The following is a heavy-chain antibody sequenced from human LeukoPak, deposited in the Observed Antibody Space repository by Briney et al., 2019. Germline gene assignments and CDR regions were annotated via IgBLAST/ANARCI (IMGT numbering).Heavy chain of an antibody. CDR1: GYTFIGHY. CDR3: ARDFYYYGSGTFMDV. CDR2: INPNDGAT. Sequence: VASVKVSCKASGYTFIGHYMHWVRQAPGQGLEWMGWINPNDGATNYAQTFQGRVTMTRDTAITTAYMELSSLRSDDTAVYYCARDFYYYGSGTFMDVWGQGTTVTVSS. J-gene: IGHJ6*02. V-gene: IGHV1-2*02. D-gene: IGHD3-10*01.